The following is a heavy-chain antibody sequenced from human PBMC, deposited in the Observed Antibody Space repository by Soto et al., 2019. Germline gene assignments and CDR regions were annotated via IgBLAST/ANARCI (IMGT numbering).Heavy chain of an antibody. V-gene: IGHV4-59*01. CDR2: IYYSGST. D-gene: IGHD3-22*01. Sequence: SETLSLTCTVSGGSISSYYWSWIRQPPGKGLEWIGYIYYSGSTNYNPSLKSRVTISVDTSKNQFSLKLSSVTAADTAVYYCARESFYDSRGFHGFDYWGQGTLVTVSS. J-gene: IGHJ4*02. CDR3: ARESFYDSRGFHGFDY. CDR1: GGSISSYY.